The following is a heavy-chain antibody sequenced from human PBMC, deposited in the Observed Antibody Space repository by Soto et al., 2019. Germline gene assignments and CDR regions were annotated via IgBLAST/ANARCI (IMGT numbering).Heavy chain of an antibody. Sequence: PGESLNISCTGSEYSFSSQWIGWARQTPGKGLEWMAIIYPGDSDTRYSPSFEGQVTISADKSITTAYLQWSSLRASDTAIYYCVRRSPSSWFFDYWGRGTLVTVSS. V-gene: IGHV5-51*01. CDR2: IYPGDSDT. CDR3: VRRSPSSWFFDY. CDR1: EYSFSSQW. J-gene: IGHJ4*02. D-gene: IGHD6-6*01.